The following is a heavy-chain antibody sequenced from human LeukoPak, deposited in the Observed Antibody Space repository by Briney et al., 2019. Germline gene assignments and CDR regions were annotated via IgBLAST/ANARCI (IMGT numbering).Heavy chain of an antibody. CDR2: MNPNSGNT. CDR3: ARIAAAGNRRLNY. J-gene: IGHJ4*02. CDR1: GYTFTSYD. V-gene: IGHV1-8*01. D-gene: IGHD6-13*01. Sequence: ASVKVSCKASGYTFTSYDINWVRQATGQGLEWMGWMNPNSGNTGYAQKFQGRITTTRNTSISTAYMELSSLTSEDTAVYYSARIAAAGNRRLNYWGQGTLVTVSS.